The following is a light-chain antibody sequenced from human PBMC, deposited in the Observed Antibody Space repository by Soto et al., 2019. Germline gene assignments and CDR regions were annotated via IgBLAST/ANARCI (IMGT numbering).Light chain of an antibody. J-gene: IGKJ1*01. Sequence: DIQMTQSPSSLSASVGDRVTITYRSSQSISSYLNWYQLKPGKAPKLLIYAASSLQSGVPSRFSGSGSGTDFTLTISSLQPEDFAAYYCQQSYSTPPTFGQGTKVDIK. CDR1: QSISSY. CDR3: QQSYSTPPT. CDR2: AAS. V-gene: IGKV1-39*01.